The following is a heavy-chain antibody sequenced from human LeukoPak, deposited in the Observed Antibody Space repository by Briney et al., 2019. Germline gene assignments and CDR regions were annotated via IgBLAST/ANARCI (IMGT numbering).Heavy chain of an antibody. D-gene: IGHD3-9*01. CDR2: ILPILGTA. V-gene: IGHV1-69*13. J-gene: IGHJ5*02. CDR1: GGSFSSYA. CDR3: ARDAKDDVLTGYYRWFDP. Sequence: SVTVSCMASGGSFSSYAISWVRQAPGQGLEWMGGILPILGTAKYAQKFQDRFTITADESTSTAYMELSSLRSEDTAVYYCARDAKDDVLTGYYRWFDPWGQGTLVTVSS.